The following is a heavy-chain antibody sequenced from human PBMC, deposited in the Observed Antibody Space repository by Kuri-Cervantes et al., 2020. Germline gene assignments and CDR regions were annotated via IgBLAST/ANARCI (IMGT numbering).Heavy chain of an antibody. CDR2: MNPNSGNT. CDR3: ARYREPNDYGRN. Sequence: ASVQVSCKASGYTFTSYDNNWVRQATGQGLEWMGWMNPNSGNTGYAQKFRGRVTMTTDTSTSTAYMELRSLRSDDTAVYYCARYREPNDYGRNWGQGTLVTVSS. J-gene: IGHJ4*02. V-gene: IGHV1-8*01. CDR1: GYTFTSYD. D-gene: IGHD4-17*01.